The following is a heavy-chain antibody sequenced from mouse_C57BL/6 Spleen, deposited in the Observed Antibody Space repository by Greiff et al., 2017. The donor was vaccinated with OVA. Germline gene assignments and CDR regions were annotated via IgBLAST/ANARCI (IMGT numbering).Heavy chain of an antibody. Sequence: VQRVESGAELVRPGASVTLSCKASGYTFTDYEMHWVKQTPVHGLEWIGAIDPETGGTAYNQKFKGKAILTADKSSSTAYMELRSLTSEDSAVYYCTRRGGGHYFDYWGQGTTLTVSS. V-gene: IGHV1-15*01. J-gene: IGHJ2*01. CDR1: GYTFTDYE. CDR3: TRRGGGHYFDY. CDR2: IDPETGGT.